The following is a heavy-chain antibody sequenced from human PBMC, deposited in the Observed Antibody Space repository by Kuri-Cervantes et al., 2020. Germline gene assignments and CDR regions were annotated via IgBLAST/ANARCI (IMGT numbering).Heavy chain of an antibody. CDR2: MNPNSGNT. V-gene: IGHV1-8*01. D-gene: IGHD3-16*02. CDR1: GYTFTSYD. Sequence: ASVKVSCKASGYTFTSYDINWVRQAPGQGLEWMGWMNPNSGNTGYAQKFQGRVTMTRNTSISTAYMELSSLRSEDTAVYYCARVEGGRYPDSYYYYGMDDWGQGTTVTVSS. J-gene: IGHJ6*02. CDR3: ARVEGGRYPDSYYYYGMDD.